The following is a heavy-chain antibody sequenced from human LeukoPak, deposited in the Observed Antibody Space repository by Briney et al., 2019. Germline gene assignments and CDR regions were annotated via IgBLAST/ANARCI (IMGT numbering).Heavy chain of an antibody. CDR2: IYYSGST. CDR1: GGSISSSSYY. J-gene: IGHJ3*02. Sequence: SETLSLTCTVSGGSISSSSYYWGWIRQPPGKGLEWIGYIYYSGSTNYNPSFKSRVTISVDTSKNQFSLKLSSVTAADTAVYYCARRGWLQLGDAFDIWGQGTMVTVSS. D-gene: IGHD5-24*01. V-gene: IGHV4-61*05. CDR3: ARRGWLQLGDAFDI.